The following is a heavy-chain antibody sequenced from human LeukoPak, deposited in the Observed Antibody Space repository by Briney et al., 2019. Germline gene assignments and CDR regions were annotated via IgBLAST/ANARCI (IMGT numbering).Heavy chain of an antibody. CDR1: GFTFSGYA. J-gene: IGHJ4*02. CDR2: ISYDGSNK. CDR3: HCSGGNCGGY. D-gene: IGHD2-15*01. V-gene: IGHV3-30*04. Sequence: GGSLRLSCAASGFTFSGYAMHWVRQAPGKGLEWVAVISYDGSNKYYADSVKGRFTISRDNSKNTLYLQVNSLRAEDTAVYYCHCSGGNCGGYWGQGTLVTVSS.